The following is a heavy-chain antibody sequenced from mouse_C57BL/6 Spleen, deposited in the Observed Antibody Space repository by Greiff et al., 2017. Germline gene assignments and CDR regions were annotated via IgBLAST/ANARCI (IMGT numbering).Heavy chain of an antibody. CDR3: AREDSNYGWFAY. V-gene: IGHV1-64*01. J-gene: IGHJ3*01. Sequence: QVQLKQPGAELVKPGASVKLSCKASGYTFTSYWMHWVKQRPGQGLEWIGMIHPNSGSTNYNEKFKSKATLTVDKSSSTAYMQLSSLTSEDSAVYYCAREDSNYGWFAYWGQGTLVTVSA. D-gene: IGHD2-5*01. CDR2: IHPNSGST. CDR1: GYTFTSYW.